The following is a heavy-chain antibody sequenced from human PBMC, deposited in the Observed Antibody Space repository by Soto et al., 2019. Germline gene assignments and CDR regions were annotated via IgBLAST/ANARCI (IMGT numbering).Heavy chain of an antibody. J-gene: IGHJ6*03. D-gene: IGHD6-25*01. CDR2: INAGNGNT. CDR1: GYTFTSYA. V-gene: IGHV1-3*01. Sequence: ASVKVSCKASGYTFTSYAMHWVRQAPGQRLEWMGWINAGNGNTKYSQKFQGRVTITRDTSASTAYMELSSLRSEDTAVYYCARMFLRRVREAAGLQNDYYMDVWGKGTTVTVSS. CDR3: ARMFLRRVREAAGLQNDYYMDV.